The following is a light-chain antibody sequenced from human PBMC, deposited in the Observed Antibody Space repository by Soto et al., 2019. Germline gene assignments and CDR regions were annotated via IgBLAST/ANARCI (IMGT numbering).Light chain of an antibody. CDR1: SSNIGAGYD. V-gene: IGLV1-40*01. CDR3: QSYDSSLSAL. J-gene: IGLJ3*02. CDR2: GNS. Sequence: QSVLTQPPSVSGAPGQRVTISCTGSSSNIGAGYDVHWYQQLPGTAPKLLIYGNSNRPSGVPDRFSGSKSGTSASLAIQAEDEADYYCQSYDSSLSALFGGGTKVTVL.